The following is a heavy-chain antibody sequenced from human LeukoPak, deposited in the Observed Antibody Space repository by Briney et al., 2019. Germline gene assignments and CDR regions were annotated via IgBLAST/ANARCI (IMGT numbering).Heavy chain of an antibody. D-gene: IGHD6-13*01. CDR2: ISYDGSNK. J-gene: IGHJ4*02. CDR1: GFTFSGFA. CDR3: ARDEAAAFDY. Sequence: GGSLRLSCTASGFTFSGFAMSWVRQAPGKGLEWVAVISYDGSNKYYADSVKGRFTISRDNSKNTLYLQMNSLRAEDTAVYYCARDEAAAFDYWGQGTLVTVSS. V-gene: IGHV3-30-3*01.